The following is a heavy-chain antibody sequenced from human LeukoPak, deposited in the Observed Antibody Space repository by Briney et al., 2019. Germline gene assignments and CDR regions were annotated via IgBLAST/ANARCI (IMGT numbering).Heavy chain of an antibody. J-gene: IGHJ4*02. Sequence: ASVKVSCKASGYTFTDYYTHWVRQAPGQGLEWMGWINPNSGGTNYAQKFQGRVTMTRDTSISTAYMELSRLRSDDTAVYYCASRTLRTSSADYWGQGTLVTVSS. CDR3: ASRTLRTSSADY. CDR2: INPNSGGT. CDR1: GYTFTDYY. D-gene: IGHD6-6*01. V-gene: IGHV1-2*02.